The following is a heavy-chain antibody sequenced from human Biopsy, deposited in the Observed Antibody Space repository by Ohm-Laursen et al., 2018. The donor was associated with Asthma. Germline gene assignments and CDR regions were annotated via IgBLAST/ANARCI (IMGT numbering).Heavy chain of an antibody. D-gene: IGHD1-1*01. CDR1: GFSFSNFA. CDR2: ISKDASTQ. J-gene: IGHJ3*02. Sequence: SLRLSCSATGFSFSNFAIHWVRQAPGKGLEWVGVISKDASTQDYADSVKGRFTMVRDNSKNTLDLQMNSLREEDTAVYYCVRDGTDDAFDIWGQGTVVSVSS. V-gene: IGHV3-30*01. CDR3: VRDGTDDAFDI.